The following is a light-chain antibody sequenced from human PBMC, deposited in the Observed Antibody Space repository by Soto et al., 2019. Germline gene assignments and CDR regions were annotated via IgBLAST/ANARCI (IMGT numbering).Light chain of an antibody. CDR3: QQYNSYS. V-gene: IGKV1-5*01. Sequence: DIQMTQSPSTLSASVGDRVTITCRASQSISSWSAWYQQKPGTAPKVLIYHASNLQSGVPSRFSGSGSGTEFTLTISSLQPDDFATYYCQQYNSYSFGQGTKVDIK. J-gene: IGKJ1*01. CDR2: HAS. CDR1: QSISSW.